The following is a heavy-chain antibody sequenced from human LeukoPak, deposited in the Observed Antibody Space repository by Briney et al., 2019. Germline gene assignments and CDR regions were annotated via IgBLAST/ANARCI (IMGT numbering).Heavy chain of an antibody. CDR3: ARQRDDSGYPRMSDS. CDR1: GGSISNFY. CDR2: IYSSEDT. J-gene: IGHJ4*02. Sequence: PSETLSLTCTVSGGSISNFYWNWIRQPAGKGLEWIGRIYSSEDTNYNPSLKSRVTTSIDTSKKQFSLKLTSVTAADSAVYYCARQRDDSGYPRMSDSWGQGTLVTVSS. V-gene: IGHV4-4*07. D-gene: IGHD3-9*01.